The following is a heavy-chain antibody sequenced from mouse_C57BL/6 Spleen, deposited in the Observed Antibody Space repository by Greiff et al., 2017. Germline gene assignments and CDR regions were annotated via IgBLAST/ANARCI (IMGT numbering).Heavy chain of an antibody. CDR1: GYTFTDYY. J-gene: IGHJ2*01. Sequence: EVQLQQSGPELVKPGASVKISCKASGYTFTDYYMNWVKQSHGKSLEWIGDINPNNGGTSYNQKFKGKATLTVDKSSSTAYMELRSLTSEDSAVYYSARWNYYGMAYYFDDRGQGTTLTVAS. V-gene: IGHV1-26*01. D-gene: IGHD1-1*01. CDR2: INPNNGGT. CDR3: ARWNYYGMAYYFDD.